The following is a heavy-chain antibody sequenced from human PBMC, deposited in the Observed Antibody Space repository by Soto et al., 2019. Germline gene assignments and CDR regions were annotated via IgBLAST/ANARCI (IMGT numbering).Heavy chain of an antibody. J-gene: IGHJ4*02. V-gene: IGHV3-23*01. D-gene: IGHD6-19*01. CDR2: IIGSGGSA. CDR3: AKDCSFGIAVAGRYFDY. CDR1: GFTFSSYA. Sequence: EVQLSESGGGLVQPGGSLRVSCAASGFTFSSYATSWVRQAPGKVLEWVSAIIGSGGSAYYADSVRGRFTISRDNSKNTLYLQMNSLRAEDTAVYYCAKDCSFGIAVAGRYFDYWGQGTLVTVSS.